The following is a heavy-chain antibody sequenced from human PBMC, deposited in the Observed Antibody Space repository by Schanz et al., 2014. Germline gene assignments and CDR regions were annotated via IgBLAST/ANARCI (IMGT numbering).Heavy chain of an antibody. J-gene: IGHJ4*02. CDR1: GFTFNTSW. CDR2: VSRDGSET. D-gene: IGHD5-12*01. CDR3: VRIYSGYSGGYLDY. V-gene: IGHV3-74*01. Sequence: EVQLVTSGGDLVQPGGSLRLSCAASGFTFNTSWFHWVRQPPGKGLLWVSRVSRDGSETTYVDSVRGRFTISRDTAKNTVFLQMNNLRAEDTAVYYCVRIYSGYSGGYLDYWGQGTLVTVSS.